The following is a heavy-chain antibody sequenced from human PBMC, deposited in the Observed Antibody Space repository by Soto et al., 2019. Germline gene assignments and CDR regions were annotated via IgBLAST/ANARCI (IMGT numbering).Heavy chain of an antibody. CDR3: ATGGYYGSGSYYPSAYYDGMDV. J-gene: IGHJ6*02. D-gene: IGHD3-10*01. CDR1: GGSFSGYY. V-gene: IGHV4-34*01. Sequence: QVQLQQWGAGLLKPSETLSLTCAVYGGSFSGYYWSWIRQPPGKGLEWIGEINHSGSTNYNPSLKSRVTISVDTSKHQFSLKLRSVTAADTAVYYCATGGYYGSGSYYPSAYYDGMDVWGQGTTVTVSS. CDR2: INHSGST.